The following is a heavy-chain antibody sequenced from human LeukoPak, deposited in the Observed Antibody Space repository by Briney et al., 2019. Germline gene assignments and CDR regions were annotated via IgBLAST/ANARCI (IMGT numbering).Heavy chain of an antibody. CDR2: IIPIFGTA. V-gene: IGHV1-69*05. D-gene: IGHD3-10*01. CDR1: GGTFSSYA. Sequence: SVKVSCKASGGTFSSYAISWVRQAPGQGLEWMGRIIPIFGTANYAQKFQGRVTITTDESTSTAYMELSSLRSEDTAVYYCARGLLWFGIPYYFDYWGQGTLVTVSS. CDR3: ARGLLWFGIPYYFDY. J-gene: IGHJ4*02.